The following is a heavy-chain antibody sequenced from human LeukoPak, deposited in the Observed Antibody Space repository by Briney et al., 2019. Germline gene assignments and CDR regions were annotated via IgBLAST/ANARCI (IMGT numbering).Heavy chain of an antibody. CDR1: GGSISSGGYY. D-gene: IGHD2-21*01. CDR2: IYHSGST. CDR3: ASQSYLNDY. V-gene: IGHV4-30-2*01. J-gene: IGHJ4*02. Sequence: SETLSLTCTVSGGSISSGGYYWSWIRQPPGKGLEWIGYIYHSGSTYYNPSLKSRVTISVDRSKNQFSLKLSSVTAADTAVYYCASQSYLNDYWGQGTLVTVSS.